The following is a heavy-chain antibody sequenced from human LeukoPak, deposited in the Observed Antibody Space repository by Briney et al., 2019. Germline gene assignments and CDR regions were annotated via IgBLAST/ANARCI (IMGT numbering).Heavy chain of an antibody. CDR1: SGSMPNLY. CDR2: IYDSGST. Sequence: SETLSLTRSVSSGSMPNLYWTWIPRPPGKGLEWIGDIYDSGSTRYNTSLESRVTISVDTSKNQFSLKLSSVTAADTAVYYCAKGGSTNFYYGDVWGQGTTVTVSS. D-gene: IGHD2/OR15-2a*01. J-gene: IGHJ6*02. V-gene: IGHV4-59*12. CDR3: AKGGSTNFYYGDV.